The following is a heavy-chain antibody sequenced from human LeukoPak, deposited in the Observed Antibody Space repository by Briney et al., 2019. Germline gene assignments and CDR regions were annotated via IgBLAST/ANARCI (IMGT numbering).Heavy chain of an antibody. CDR1: GVTFSSYS. CDR2: ISSSSSYI. J-gene: IGHJ3*02. V-gene: IGHV3-21*04. CDR3: ARGGYSSGWYLGAFDI. Sequence: GGSLRLSCAASGVTFSSYSMSWVRQAPGKGLEWVSSISSSSSYIYYADSVKGRFTISRGNAKNSLYLQMNSLRAEDTALYHCARGGYSSGWYLGAFDIWGQGTMVTVSS. D-gene: IGHD6-19*01.